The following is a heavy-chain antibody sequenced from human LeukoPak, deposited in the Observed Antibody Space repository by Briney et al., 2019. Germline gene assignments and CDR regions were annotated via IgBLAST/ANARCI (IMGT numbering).Heavy chain of an antibody. CDR3: ARGTLNIPGEHGAFDY. Sequence: SGGSLRLSCAASGFTFSSYSMNWVRQAPGKGLEWVSSISTSSSYIHHADSVKGRFTISRDNAKNSLYLQMNSLRAEDTAVYYCARGTLNIPGEHGAFDYWGQGTLVTVSS. J-gene: IGHJ4*02. V-gene: IGHV3-21*01. CDR1: GFTFSSYS. CDR2: ISTSSSYI. D-gene: IGHD1-14*01.